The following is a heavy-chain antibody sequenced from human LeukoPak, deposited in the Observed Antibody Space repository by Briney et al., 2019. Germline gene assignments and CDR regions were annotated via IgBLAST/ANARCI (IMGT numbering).Heavy chain of an antibody. CDR2: TYYRSKWYN. J-gene: IGHJ5*02. CDR1: GDSVSSNSAA. D-gene: IGHD3-22*01. Sequence: SQTLSLTCAISGDSVSSNSAAWNWIRQSQSRGLEWLGRTYYRSKWYNDYAVSVKSRITINPDTSKNQFSLQLNSVTPEDTAVYYCARDSSDDYDSSGSFDPWGQGTLVTVSS. CDR3: ARDSSDDYDSSGSFDP. V-gene: IGHV6-1*01.